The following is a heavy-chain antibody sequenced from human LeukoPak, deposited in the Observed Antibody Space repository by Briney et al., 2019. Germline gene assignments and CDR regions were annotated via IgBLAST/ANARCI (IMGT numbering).Heavy chain of an antibody. CDR1: GFTFSSYS. V-gene: IGHV3-21*01. D-gene: IGHD3-22*01. Sequence: GGSLRLSCVASGFTFSSYSMNWVRQAPGKGLEWVSSISISSSYIYYADSVKGRFTISRDNAKNSLYLQMNSLRAEDTAVYYCARGGEYYDSSGYYRGYFDYWGQGTLVTVSS. CDR2: ISISSSYI. J-gene: IGHJ4*02. CDR3: ARGGEYYDSSGYYRGYFDY.